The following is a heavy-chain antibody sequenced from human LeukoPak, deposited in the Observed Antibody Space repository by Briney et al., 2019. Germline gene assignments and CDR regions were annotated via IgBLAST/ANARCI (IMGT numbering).Heavy chain of an antibody. CDR1: GYTLTELS. J-gene: IGHJ3*02. Sequence: ASVKVSCKVSGYTLTELSMHWVRQAPGQGLEWMGIINPSGGSTSYAQKFQGRVTMTRDASTSTVYMELSSLRSEDTAVYYCARDGGQQPPDAFDIWGQGTMVTVSS. D-gene: IGHD6-13*01. V-gene: IGHV1-46*01. CDR3: ARDGGQQPPDAFDI. CDR2: INPSGGST.